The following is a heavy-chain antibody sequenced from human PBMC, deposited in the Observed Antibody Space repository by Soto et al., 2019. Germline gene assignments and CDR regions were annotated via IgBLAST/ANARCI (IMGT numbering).Heavy chain of an antibody. CDR3: ARPLWRDDYNWGYFDL. J-gene: IGHJ2*01. D-gene: IGHD4-4*01. CDR2: ISYDGSNK. CDR1: GFTFSSYA. Sequence: QVQLVESGGGVVQPGRSLRLSCAASGFTFSSYAMHWVRQAPGKGLEWVAVISYDGSNKYYADSVKGRFTISRDNSKDXLYLQMNSLRLEDTAVYYWARPLWRDDYNWGYFDLWGRGTLVTVSS. V-gene: IGHV3-30-3*01.